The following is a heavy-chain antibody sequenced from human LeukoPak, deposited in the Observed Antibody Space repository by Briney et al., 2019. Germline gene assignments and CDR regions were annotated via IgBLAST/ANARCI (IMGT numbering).Heavy chain of an antibody. D-gene: IGHD4-17*01. CDR3: ASPTHDYGDYLNDAFDI. Sequence: ASVKVSCKASGGTFSSYAINWVRQAPGQGLEWMGGIIPIFGTANYAQKFQGRVTITADESTSTAYMELSSLRSEDTAVYYCASPTHDYGDYLNDAFDIWGQGTMVTVSS. CDR1: GGTFSSYA. V-gene: IGHV1-69*13. J-gene: IGHJ3*02. CDR2: IIPIFGTA.